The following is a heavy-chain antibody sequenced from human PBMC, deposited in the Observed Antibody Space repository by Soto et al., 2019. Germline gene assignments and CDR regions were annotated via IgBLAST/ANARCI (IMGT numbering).Heavy chain of an antibody. J-gene: IGHJ3*02. CDR2: INAGNGNT. D-gene: IGHD3-22*01. CDR3: SRDFHPYYYDSSGARLSGAFDI. V-gene: IGHV1-3*01. Sequence: ASVKVSCKASGYTFTSYAMHWVRQAPGQRLEWMGWINAGNGNTKYSQKYQGRVNITRDTSASTAYMELSSLRSEDTAVYYCSRDFHPYYYDSSGARLSGAFDIWGQGTMVTVSS. CDR1: GYTFTSYA.